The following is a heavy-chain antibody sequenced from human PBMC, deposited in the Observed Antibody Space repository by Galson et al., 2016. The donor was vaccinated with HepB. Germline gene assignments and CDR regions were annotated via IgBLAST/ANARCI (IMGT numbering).Heavy chain of an antibody. J-gene: IGHJ1*01. CDR3: ARVLRAADGIGH. V-gene: IGHV4-34*01. Sequence: SETLSLTCAVYGGSFSGYYWSWIRQPPGKGLEWIGEINHSGSTNYNPSLKSRVTISVDTSKNQFSLKLSSVTAADTAVYYGARVLRAADGIGHWGPGTLVTVSS. D-gene: IGHD6-13*01. CDR2: INHSGST. CDR1: GGSFSGYY.